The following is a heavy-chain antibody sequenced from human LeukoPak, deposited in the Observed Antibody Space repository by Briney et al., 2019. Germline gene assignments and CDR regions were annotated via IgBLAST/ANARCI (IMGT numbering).Heavy chain of an antibody. J-gene: IGHJ4*02. D-gene: IGHD5-24*01. CDR2: IYHSGST. CDR1: GFTFSSYS. V-gene: IGHV4-38-2*02. Sequence: GSLRLSCAASGFTFSSYSMNWIRQPPGKGLEWIGSIYHSGSTYYNPSLKSRVTISVDTSKDQFSLKLSSVTAADTAVYYCAREGGDGYNYDYWGQGTLVTVSS. CDR3: AREGGDGYNYDY.